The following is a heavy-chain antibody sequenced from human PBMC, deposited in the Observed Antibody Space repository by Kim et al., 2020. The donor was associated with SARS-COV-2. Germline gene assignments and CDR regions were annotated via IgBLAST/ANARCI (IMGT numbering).Heavy chain of an antibody. V-gene: IGHV4-39*01. CDR1: GGSISSSSYY. J-gene: IGHJ3*02. D-gene: IGHD6-19*01. CDR3: ARGIAVAGNSAFDI. Sequence: SETLSLTCTVSGGSISSSSYYWGWIRQPPGKGLEWIGSIYYSGSTYYNPSLKSRVTISVDTSKNQFSLKLSSVTAADTAVYYCARGIAVAGNSAFDIWGQGTMVTVSS. CDR2: IYYSGST.